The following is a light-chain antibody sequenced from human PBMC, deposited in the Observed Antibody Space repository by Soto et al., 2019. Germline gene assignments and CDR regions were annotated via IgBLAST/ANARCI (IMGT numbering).Light chain of an antibody. V-gene: IGKV1-6*01. Sequence: IRMTQSPSILSASVGDSVTITCRASQTIDSWVAWYQQKPGKAPKLLIYAASSLQSGVPSRFSGSGSGTDFTLTISSLQPEDFATYYCLQDYNYPVTFGQGTKVDI. CDR3: LQDYNYPVT. CDR1: QTIDSW. J-gene: IGKJ1*01. CDR2: AAS.